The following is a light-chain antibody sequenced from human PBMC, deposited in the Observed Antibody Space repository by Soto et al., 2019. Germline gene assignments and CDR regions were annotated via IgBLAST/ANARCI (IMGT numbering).Light chain of an antibody. CDR1: SSDIGGYNY. J-gene: IGLJ2*01. Sequence: QSALTQPASVSGSPGQSITISCTGTSSDIGGYNYVSWFQQYPGKAPKVMIYEVTNRPSGVSNRFSGSKSGNTASLTISGLQAEDEADYYCSSYTRTNTLIFGGGTKLTVL. CDR2: EVT. V-gene: IGLV2-14*01. CDR3: SSYTRTNTLI.